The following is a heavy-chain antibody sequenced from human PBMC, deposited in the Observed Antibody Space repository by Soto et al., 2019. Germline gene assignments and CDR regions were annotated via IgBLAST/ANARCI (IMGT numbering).Heavy chain of an antibody. Sequence: QVQLVQSGAEVKKPGASVKVSCKASGYTFTRNVIHWMRQAPGQRLEWMGWINTGNDNLKYSQKFHGRVIITMDTSASTAYMDLIGLTAEDTAVDYCARDEVNGYTRFDYWCQGTLVTVS. J-gene: IGHJ4*02. CDR3: ARDEVNGYTRFDY. D-gene: IGHD5-18*01. CDR2: INTGNDNL. V-gene: IGHV1-3*04. CDR1: GYTFTRNV.